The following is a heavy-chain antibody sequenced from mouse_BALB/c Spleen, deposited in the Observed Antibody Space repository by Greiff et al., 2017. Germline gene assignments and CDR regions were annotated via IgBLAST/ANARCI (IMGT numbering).Heavy chain of an antibody. V-gene: IGHV3-2*02. J-gene: IGHJ4*01. Sequence: EVKLEESGPGLVKPSQSLSLTCTVTGYSITSDYAWTWIRQFPGNKLEWMGYISYSGSTSYNPSLKSRISITRDTSKNQFFLQLNSVTTEDTATYYCARDSSYVGAMDYWGQGTSVTVSS. D-gene: IGHD1-1*01. CDR2: ISYSGST. CDR1: GYSITSDYA. CDR3: ARDSSYVGAMDY.